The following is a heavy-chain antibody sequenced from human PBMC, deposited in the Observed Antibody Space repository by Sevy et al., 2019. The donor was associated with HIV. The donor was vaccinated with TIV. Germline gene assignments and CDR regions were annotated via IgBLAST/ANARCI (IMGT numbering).Heavy chain of an antibody. CDR2: IYYSGNT. J-gene: IGHJ4*02. V-gene: IGHV4-59*01. Sequence: SETLSLTCTVSGGSISSYYWSWIRQPPGKGLEWIGYIYYSGNTNYNPSLKSRVTISVDTSKNQFSLKLSSVTAADTAVYYCASGGRHYYDSSGYYEFGTFDYWGQGTLVTVSS. CDR1: GGSISSYY. D-gene: IGHD3-22*01. CDR3: ASGGRHYYDSSGYYEFGTFDY.